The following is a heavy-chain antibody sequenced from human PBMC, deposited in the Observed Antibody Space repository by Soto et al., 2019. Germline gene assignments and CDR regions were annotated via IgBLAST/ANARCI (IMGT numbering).Heavy chain of an antibody. V-gene: IGHV3-33*01. D-gene: IGHD2-15*01. J-gene: IGHJ6*02. Sequence: GGSLRLSCAASGFTFSSYGMHWVRQAPGKGLEWVAVIWYDGSNKYYADSVKGRFTISRDNSKNTLYLQMNSLRAEDTAVYYCARAGYCSGGSCYWDYYGMDVWGQGTTVTVSS. CDR3: ARAGYCSGGSCYWDYYGMDV. CDR1: GFTFSSYG. CDR2: IWYDGSNK.